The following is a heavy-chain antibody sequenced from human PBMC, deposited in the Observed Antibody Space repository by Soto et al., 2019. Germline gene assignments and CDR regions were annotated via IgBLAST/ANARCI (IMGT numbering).Heavy chain of an antibody. CDR3: ARDNGDYHFDS. Sequence: ASVKVSCKASGYTFTRYYIHWVRQAPGQGLEWMGIINPSAGSTTYVQKLQGRVTMTRGTSTNTVYMELSSLRSDDTAVYYCARDNGDYHFDSWGQGTLVTVSS. CDR2: INPSAGST. J-gene: IGHJ4*02. V-gene: IGHV1-46*03. D-gene: IGHD4-17*01. CDR1: GYTFTRYY.